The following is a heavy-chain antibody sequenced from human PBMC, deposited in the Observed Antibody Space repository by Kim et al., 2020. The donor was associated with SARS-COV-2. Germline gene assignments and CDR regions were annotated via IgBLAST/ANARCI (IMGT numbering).Heavy chain of an antibody. V-gene: IGHV3-23*01. CDR1: GFTFNTYD. CDR2: ISGSGGST. CDR3: ARYGSGSYYLISYYYFDL. D-gene: IGHD3-10*01. J-gene: IGHJ2*01. Sequence: GGSLRLSCVVSGFTFNTYDMSWVHQRPGKGLEWVSGISGSGGSTYYADFVNDRFIISRDNSKTTLYLQMNSLTAEDTAVYYCARYGSGSYYLISYYYFDLWGRGSLVTVSS.